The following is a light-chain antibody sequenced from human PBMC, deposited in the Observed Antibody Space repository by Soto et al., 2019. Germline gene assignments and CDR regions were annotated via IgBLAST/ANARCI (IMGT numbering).Light chain of an antibody. CDR1: PAIASF. Sequence: IHVTHSPSSLSASVGDRVTITCRASPAIASFLAWYQQKPGTAPKLLIYGASTLQSGVPSRFSGSRSGTDYTLTIASLQPEDFATYYCQQLNGSPWTFGQGTKVDIK. CDR2: GAS. CDR3: QQLNGSPWT. J-gene: IGKJ1*01. V-gene: IGKV1-9*01.